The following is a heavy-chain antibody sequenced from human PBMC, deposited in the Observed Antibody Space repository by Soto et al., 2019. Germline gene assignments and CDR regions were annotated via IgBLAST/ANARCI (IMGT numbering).Heavy chain of an antibody. V-gene: IGHV3-23*01. J-gene: IGHJ4*02. D-gene: IGHD1-26*01. Sequence: GGSLRLSCAASGFTFSSYAMSWVRQAPGKGLGWVSAISGSGGSTYYADSVKGRFTISRDNSKNTLYLQMNSLRAEDTAVYYCAKEGRIVGATNPIDYWGQGTLVTVSS. CDR2: ISGSGGST. CDR3: AKEGRIVGATNPIDY. CDR1: GFTFSSYA.